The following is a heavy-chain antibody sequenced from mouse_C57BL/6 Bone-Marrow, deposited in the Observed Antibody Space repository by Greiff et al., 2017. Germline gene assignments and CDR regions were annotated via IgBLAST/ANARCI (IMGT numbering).Heavy chain of an antibody. D-gene: IGHD2-13*01. CDR2: INPNSGST. J-gene: IGHJ2*01. CDR1: GYTFTSYW. Sequence: QVQLQQPGTELVKPGASVKLSCKASGYTFTSYWMHWVKQRPGQGLEWIGMINPNSGSTNYNEKFKSKATLTVDKSSSTAYMQLSSLTSEDSAVYYCARSDGDYFDYWGQGTTLTVSS. CDR3: ARSDGDYFDY. V-gene: IGHV1-64*01.